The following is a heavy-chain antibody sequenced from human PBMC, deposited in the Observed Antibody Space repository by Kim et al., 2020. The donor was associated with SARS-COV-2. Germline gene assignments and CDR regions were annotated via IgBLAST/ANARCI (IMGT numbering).Heavy chain of an antibody. CDR1: GFTLSDYY. J-gene: IGHJ4*02. Sequence: AGSLRLSCAASGFTLSDYYMDWVRQAPGKGLEWVGRSRNKAKTYTTSYAASVKGRFTISRDDSKNSVYLQMNNLKTEDTAVYYCSRDGSGDYWGQGTLVT. V-gene: IGHV3-72*01. CDR2: SRNKAKTYTT. CDR3: SRDGSGDY.